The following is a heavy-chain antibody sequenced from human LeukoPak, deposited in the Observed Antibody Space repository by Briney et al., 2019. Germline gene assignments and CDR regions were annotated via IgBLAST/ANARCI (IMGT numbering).Heavy chain of an antibody. CDR1: EYTFSVYH. V-gene: IGHV1-2*02. J-gene: IGHJ4*02. CDR2: TNPNTGGT. D-gene: IGHD4-17*01. Sequence: ASVKVSCKASEYTFSVYHIHWVRLAPGQGLEWMAWTNPNTGGTNYAQKFQGRVTMTRDTSITTAYMELSRLRSDDTAVYYCARPPTDYGDSYFDYWGQGTLVTVSS. CDR3: ARPPTDYGDSYFDY.